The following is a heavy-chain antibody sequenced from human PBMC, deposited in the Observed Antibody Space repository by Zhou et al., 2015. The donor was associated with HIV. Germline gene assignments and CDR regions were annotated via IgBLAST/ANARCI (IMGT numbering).Heavy chain of an antibody. Sequence: EVQLVESGGGLIQPGGSLRLSCAASGFTLPNYWMHWVRQVPGKGLVWVSRINSDGSIINYADSVKGRFTISRDNAKNTLSLQMNNLRVEDTAVYYCVRNADSWGQGTLVTVSS. CDR2: INSDGSII. CDR3: VRNADS. CDR1: GFTLPNYW. J-gene: IGHJ5*01. V-gene: IGHV3-74*02.